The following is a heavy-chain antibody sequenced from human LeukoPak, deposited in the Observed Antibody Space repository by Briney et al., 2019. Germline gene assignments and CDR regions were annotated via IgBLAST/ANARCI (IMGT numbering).Heavy chain of an antibody. CDR2: IKQDGSEK. CDR3: ARRHYYDCSGYYYDAFDI. D-gene: IGHD3-22*01. J-gene: IGHJ3*02. Sequence: GGSLRLSCAASGFTFSSYWMSWVRQAPGKGLEWAANIKQDGSEKYYVDSVKGRFTISRDNAKNSLYLQMNSLRAEDTAVYYCARRHYYDCSGYYYDAFDIWRQRTMVTVSS. V-gene: IGHV3-7*01. CDR1: GFTFSSYW.